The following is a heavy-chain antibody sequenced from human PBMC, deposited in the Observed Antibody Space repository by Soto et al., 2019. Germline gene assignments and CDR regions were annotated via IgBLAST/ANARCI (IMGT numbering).Heavy chain of an antibody. CDR1: GGSFSGYY. CDR2: INHSGST. Sequence: SETLSLTCAVYGGSFSGYYWSWIRQPPGKGLEWIGEINHSGSTNYNPSLKSRVTISVDTSKNQFSLKLSSVTAADTAVYYCARQGFTAARGIAAAGIRFDPWGQGTLVT. CDR3: ARQGFTAARGIAAAGIRFDP. D-gene: IGHD6-13*01. V-gene: IGHV4-34*01. J-gene: IGHJ5*02.